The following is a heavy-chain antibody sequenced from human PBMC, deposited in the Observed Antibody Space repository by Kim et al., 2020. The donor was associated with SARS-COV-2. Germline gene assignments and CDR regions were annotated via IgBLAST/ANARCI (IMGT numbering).Heavy chain of an antibody. D-gene: IGHD3-22*01. CDR2: IYYSGST. V-gene: IGHV4-59*13. Sequence: SETLSLTCTVSGGSISSYYWSWIRQPPGKGLEWIGYIYYSGSTNYNPSLKSRVTISVDTSKNQFSLKLSSVTAADTAVYYCARDLGDYYDSSGYYREDAFDIWGQGTMVTVSS. J-gene: IGHJ3*02. CDR3: ARDLGDYYDSSGYYREDAFDI. CDR1: GGSISSYY.